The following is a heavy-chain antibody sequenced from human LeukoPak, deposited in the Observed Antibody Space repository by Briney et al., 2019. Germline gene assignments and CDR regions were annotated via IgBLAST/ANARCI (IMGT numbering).Heavy chain of an antibody. V-gene: IGHV3-48*03. J-gene: IGHJ4*02. CDR1: GFTFSGFE. D-gene: IGHD3-16*01. CDR2: ISTSGSTI. CDR3: AIYAGEPGDY. Sequence: GGSLRVSCAASGFTSGFTFSGFEMNWVRQAPGKGLEWLSYISTSGSTIYYADSVKGRFTISRDNAKNSLFLQMNSLRAEDTAIYYCAIYAGEPGDYWGQGTLVTVSS.